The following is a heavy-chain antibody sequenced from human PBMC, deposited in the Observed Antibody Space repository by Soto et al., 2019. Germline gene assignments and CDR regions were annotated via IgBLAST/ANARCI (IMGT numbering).Heavy chain of an antibody. Sequence: EVQLLESGGGLVQPGGSLRLSCAASGATVSTHDMAWLRQAPGEGLEWVSSISGSNGRTYYADSVKGRFTISRDHSRNTLYLQMDSLRAVDTAVYYCATYYYASGSSWFDPWGRGTLVTISS. CDR3: ATYYYASGSSWFDP. D-gene: IGHD3-10*01. CDR2: ISGSNGRT. CDR1: GATVSTHD. V-gene: IGHV3-23*01. J-gene: IGHJ5*02.